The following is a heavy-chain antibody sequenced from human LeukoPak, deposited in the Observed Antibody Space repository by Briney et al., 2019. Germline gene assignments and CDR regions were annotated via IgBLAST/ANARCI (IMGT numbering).Heavy chain of an antibody. V-gene: IGHV3-30*03. CDR2: ISYDGSNK. J-gene: IGHJ6*02. CDR1: GFTFSSYG. CDR3: ARQYCGGDCLYYYYGMDV. Sequence: GRSLRLSCAASGFTFSSYGMHWVRQAPGKGLEWVAVISYDGSNKYYADSVKGRFTISRDNSKNTLYLQMNSLRAEDTAVYYCARQYCGGDCLYYYYGMDVWGQGTTVTVSS. D-gene: IGHD2-21*02.